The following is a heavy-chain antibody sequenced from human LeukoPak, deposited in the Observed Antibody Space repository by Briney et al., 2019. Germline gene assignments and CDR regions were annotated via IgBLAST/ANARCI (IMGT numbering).Heavy chain of an antibody. Sequence: GGSLRLSCAASGFTLSDYYMDWVRQAPGKGLEWVVRSRSKANSYTTEYAASVKGRFTISRDDSNNSLFLQMSSLKTEDTAVYYCATLRSGAAFHIWGQGTMVTVSS. V-gene: IGHV3-72*01. CDR1: GFTLSDYY. CDR2: SRSKANSYTT. CDR3: ATLRSGAAFHI. J-gene: IGHJ3*02. D-gene: IGHD6-25*01.